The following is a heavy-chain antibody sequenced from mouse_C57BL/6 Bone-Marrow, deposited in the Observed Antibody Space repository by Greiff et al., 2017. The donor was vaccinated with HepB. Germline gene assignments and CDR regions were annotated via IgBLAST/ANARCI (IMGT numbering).Heavy chain of an antibody. J-gene: IGHJ2*01. CDR3: ASDSSVDY. Sequence: VQLQQSGPELVKPGASVKISCKASGYTFTDYYINWVKQRPGQGLEWIGWIFPGSGSTYYNEKFKGKATLTVDKSSSTAYMLISSLTAVDFAVYFCASDSSVDYWGQGTTLTVSS. D-gene: IGHD3-2*02. CDR1: GYTFTDYY. CDR2: IFPGSGST. V-gene: IGHV1-75*01.